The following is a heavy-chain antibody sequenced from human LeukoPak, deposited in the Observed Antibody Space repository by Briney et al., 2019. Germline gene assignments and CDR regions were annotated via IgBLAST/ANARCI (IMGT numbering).Heavy chain of an antibody. CDR1: GGTFSSYA. V-gene: IGHV1-69*05. Sequence: SVKVSCKASGGTFSSYAISWVRQAPGQGLEWMGRTIPIFGTANYAQKFQGRVTITTDESTSTAYMELSSLRSEDTAVYYCARDLGIAAAGTGNWFDPWGQGTLVTVSS. CDR2: TIPIFGTA. CDR3: ARDLGIAAAGTGNWFDP. J-gene: IGHJ5*02. D-gene: IGHD6-13*01.